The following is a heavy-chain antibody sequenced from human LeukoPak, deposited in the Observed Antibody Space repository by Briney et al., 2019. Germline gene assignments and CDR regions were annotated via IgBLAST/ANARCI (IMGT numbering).Heavy chain of an antibody. D-gene: IGHD3-22*01. CDR2: INHSGST. CDR1: GGSFSGYY. CDR3: ARSHYDSSGNVDY. J-gene: IGHJ4*02. Sequence: PSETLSLTCAVYGGSFSGYYWSWIRQPPGKGLEWIGEINHSGSTNYNPSLKSRVTISVDTSKNQFSLKLSSVTAADTAVYYCARSHYDSSGNVDYWGQGTLVTVSS. V-gene: IGHV4-34*01.